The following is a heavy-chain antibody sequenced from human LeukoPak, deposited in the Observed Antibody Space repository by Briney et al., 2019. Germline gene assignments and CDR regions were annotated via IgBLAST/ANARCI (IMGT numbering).Heavy chain of an antibody. V-gene: IGHV4-30-4*01. CDR1: GGSISSGDYY. J-gene: IGHJ6*04. D-gene: IGHD5-12*01. CDR2: IYYSGST. CDR3: ATGGGYSGYVV. Sequence: SQTLSLICTVSGGSISSGDYYWSWIRQPPGKGLEWIGYIYYSGSTYYNPSLKSRVTISVDTSKNQFSLKLSSVTAADTAVYYCATGGGYSGYVVWGKGTTVTVSS.